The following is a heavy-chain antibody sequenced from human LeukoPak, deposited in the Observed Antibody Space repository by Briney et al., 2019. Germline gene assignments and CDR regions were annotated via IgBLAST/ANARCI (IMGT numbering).Heavy chain of an antibody. CDR3: ARHDNYYGSGTYYPPIDY. CDR1: GYSITSYW. D-gene: IGHD3-10*01. Sequence: PGESLKISCKGSGYSITSYWIGWVRQMPGKGLEWVGMIYPRDSDTRYSSSFQGQVTISADKSISTAYLQWSSLKASDIAMYYCARHDNYYGSGTYYPPIDYWGQGTLITVSS. J-gene: IGHJ4*02. CDR2: IYPRDSDT. V-gene: IGHV5-51*01.